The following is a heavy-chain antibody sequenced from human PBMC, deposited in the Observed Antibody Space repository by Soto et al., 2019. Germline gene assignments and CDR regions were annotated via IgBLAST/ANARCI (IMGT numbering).Heavy chain of an antibody. V-gene: IGHV1-2*02. J-gene: IGHJ5*02. CDR3: ARGGGTILAPLP. Sequence: QVQLVQSGAEVKKPGASGKVSCKASGYTFTGYFMHWVRQAPGQGLEWMGWINSNSGATKYAQKFQGRVTLSRDTSISTAYMELSGLRSDDTAVYYCARGGGTILAPLPWGQGTLVTVSS. CDR2: INSNSGAT. CDR1: GYTFTGYF. D-gene: IGHD3-3*01.